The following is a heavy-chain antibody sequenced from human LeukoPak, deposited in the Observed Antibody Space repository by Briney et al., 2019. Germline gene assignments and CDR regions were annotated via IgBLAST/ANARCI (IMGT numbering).Heavy chain of an antibody. CDR1: GFTFSMYG. Sequence: PGGSLRLSCAASGFTFSMYGMHWVRQAPGKGLEWVAFIRYDGSNKYYADSVKGRFTISRDNSKNTLYLQMNSLRAEDTAGYYCAKGYGVVPAASGHWGQGTLVTVSS. CDR2: IRYDGSNK. CDR3: AKGYGVVPAASGH. V-gene: IGHV3-30*02. D-gene: IGHD2-2*01. J-gene: IGHJ4*02.